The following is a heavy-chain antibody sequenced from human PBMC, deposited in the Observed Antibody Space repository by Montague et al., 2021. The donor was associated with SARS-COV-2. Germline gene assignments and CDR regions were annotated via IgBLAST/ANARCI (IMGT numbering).Heavy chain of an antibody. Sequence: SETLSLTCTVPRASFSAYYWTWSRQPPGKGLELMWEVNHSRGVNSDPSIKIRVTISVVTSKNPFSLKLSSVTAAATAIYYCARGYSSSTTCYLSLHYWGQGTLVAVSS. V-gene: IGHV4-34*01. D-gene: IGHD2-2*01. CDR1: RASFSAYY. J-gene: IGHJ4*02. CDR3: ARGYSSSTTCYLSLHY. CDR2: VNHSRGV.